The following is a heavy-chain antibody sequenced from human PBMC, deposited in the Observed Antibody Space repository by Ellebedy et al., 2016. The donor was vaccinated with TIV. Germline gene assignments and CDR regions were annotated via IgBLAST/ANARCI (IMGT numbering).Heavy chain of an antibody. CDR1: GFTFSSHS. CDR3: VREGPPCSGDCQNRIYP. CDR2: INRNSDYI. J-gene: IGHJ5*02. D-gene: IGHD2-21*02. V-gene: IGHV3-21*06. Sequence: GESLKISCVGTGFTFSSHSMDWVRQAPGKGLEWVSSINRNSDYIYYADSVEGRFTISRDNAQNSLFLQMDSLRPEDTGVYYCVREGPPCSGDCQNRIYPWGRGTLVSVSS.